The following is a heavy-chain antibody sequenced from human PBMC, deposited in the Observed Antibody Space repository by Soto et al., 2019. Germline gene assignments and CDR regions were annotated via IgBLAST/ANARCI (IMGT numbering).Heavy chain of an antibody. V-gene: IGHV4-31*03. CDR2: IYYSGST. CDR3: ARDQLWELLYFDY. CDR1: GGSISSGGYY. J-gene: IGHJ4*02. Sequence: PSETLSLTCTVSGGSISSGGYYWSWIRQHPGKGLEWIGYIYYSGSTYYNPSLKSRVTISVDTSKNQFSLKLSSVTAADTAVYYCARDQLWELLYFDYWGQGTLVTVSS. D-gene: IGHD1-26*01.